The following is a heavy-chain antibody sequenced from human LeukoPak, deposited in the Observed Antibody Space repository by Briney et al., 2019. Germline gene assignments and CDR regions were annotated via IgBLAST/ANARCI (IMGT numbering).Heavy chain of an antibody. CDR2: INPNSGGT. V-gene: IGHV1-2*02. J-gene: IGHJ4*02. Sequence: ASVKVSCKASGYTFTGYYMHWVRQAPGQGLEWMGWINPNSGGTNYAQKFQGRVTMTRDTSISTAYMELSRLRSDDTAVYYCAADLGIVGAPGLDYWGQGTLVTVSS. D-gene: IGHD1-26*01. CDR1: GYTFTGYY. CDR3: AADLGIVGAPGLDY.